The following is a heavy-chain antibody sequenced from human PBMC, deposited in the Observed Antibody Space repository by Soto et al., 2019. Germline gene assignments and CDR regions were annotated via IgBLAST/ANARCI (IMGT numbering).Heavy chain of an antibody. CDR2: ISAYNGNT. V-gene: IGHV1-18*01. Sequence: ASVKVSCKASGYTFTSYGISWVRQAPVQGLEWMGWISAYNGNTNYAQKLQGRVTMTTDTSTSTAYMELRRLRSDDTAVYYCERDLADYDFWSGYYDFDYWGQGTLVTVSS. CDR3: ERDLADYDFWSGYYDFDY. J-gene: IGHJ4*02. D-gene: IGHD3-3*01. CDR1: GYTFTSYG.